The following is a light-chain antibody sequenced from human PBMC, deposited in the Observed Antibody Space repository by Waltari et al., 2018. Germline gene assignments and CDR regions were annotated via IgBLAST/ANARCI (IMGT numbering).Light chain of an antibody. J-gene: IGKJ4*01. CDR3: QHYKNFPLT. V-gene: IGKV1-5*01. Sequence: DVQMTQSPSTLSASVGDSVTITFRASEDINTWLAWYQQKPGKAPKLLISDAASLKSGVPSRFSGSGSGTDFTLTITSMQPDDFATYYCQHYKNFPLTFGGGTNVEV. CDR1: EDINTW. CDR2: DAA.